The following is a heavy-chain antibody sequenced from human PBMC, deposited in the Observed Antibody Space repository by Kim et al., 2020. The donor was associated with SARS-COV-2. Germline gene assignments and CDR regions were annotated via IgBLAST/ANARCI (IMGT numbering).Heavy chain of an antibody. CDR3: AREGEMATTYYFDY. CDR1: GFTFSSYG. CDR2: IWYDGSNK. V-gene: IGHV3-33*01. Sequence: GGSLRLSCAASGFTFSSYGMHWVRQAPGKGLEWVAVIWYDGSNKYYADSVKGRFTISRDNSKNTLYLQMNSLRAEDTAVYYCAREGEMATTYYFDYWGQGTLDTVSS. D-gene: IGHD5-12*01. J-gene: IGHJ4*02.